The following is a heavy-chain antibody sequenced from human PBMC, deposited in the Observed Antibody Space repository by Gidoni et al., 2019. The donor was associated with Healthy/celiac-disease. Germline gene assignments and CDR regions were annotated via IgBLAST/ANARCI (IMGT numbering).Heavy chain of an antibody. J-gene: IGHJ6*02. CDR1: GASTRSSSYY. V-gene: IGHV4-39*01. CDR3: ARRSYGDYSRTYYYGMDV. Sequence: QLQLQESGPELVKPSETLSPTCTVHGASTRSSSYYWGWIRQPPGKGLEWIGSIYYSGSTYYNPSLKSRVTISVDTSKNQFSLKLSSVTAADTAVYYCARRSYGDYSRTYYYGMDVWGQGTTVTVSS. CDR2: IYYSGST. D-gene: IGHD4-17*01.